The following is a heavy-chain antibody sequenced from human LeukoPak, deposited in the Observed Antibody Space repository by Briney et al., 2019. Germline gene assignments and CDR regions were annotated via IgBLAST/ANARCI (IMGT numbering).Heavy chain of an antibody. CDR3: AKGGGYEAQYYYYYLDV. CDR1: GFTFSSYA. D-gene: IGHD5-12*01. CDR2: FSGSGGST. J-gene: IGHJ6*03. V-gene: IGHV3-23*01. Sequence: GGSLRLSCAASGFTFSSYAMSWVRQAPGKGLEWVSTFSGSGGSTHYADSVKGRFTISRDNSKNTLYLQMKSLRAEDTAVYYCAKGGGYEAQYYYYYLDVWGKGTTVTISS.